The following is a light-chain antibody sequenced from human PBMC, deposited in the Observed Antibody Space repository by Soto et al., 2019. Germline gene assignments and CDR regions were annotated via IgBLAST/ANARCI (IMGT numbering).Light chain of an antibody. J-gene: IGKJ1*01. Sequence: DIQMTQSPSILSASVGDRVTITCRASQSISSWLAWYQQKPVKAPKVLIYAASTLQSGVPSRFSGSGSGTAFTLTISSLQPEDFATYYCQQSYSTPRTFGQGTKVDIK. CDR1: QSISSW. CDR3: QQSYSTPRT. V-gene: IGKV1-39*01. CDR2: AAS.